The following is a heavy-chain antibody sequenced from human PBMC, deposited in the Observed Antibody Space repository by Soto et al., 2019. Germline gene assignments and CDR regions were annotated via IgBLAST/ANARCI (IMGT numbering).Heavy chain of an antibody. Sequence: PSETLSLTCTVSGGSISSSSYYWGWIRQPPGKGLEWIGSIYYSGSTYYNPSLKSRVTISVDTSKNQFSLKLSSVTAADTAVYYCARNGYCSSTSCYSRDYYYYMDVWGKGTTVTVS. CDR3: ARNGYCSSTSCYSRDYYYYMDV. CDR1: GGSISSSSYY. J-gene: IGHJ6*03. D-gene: IGHD2-2*03. CDR2: IYYSGST. V-gene: IGHV4-39*01.